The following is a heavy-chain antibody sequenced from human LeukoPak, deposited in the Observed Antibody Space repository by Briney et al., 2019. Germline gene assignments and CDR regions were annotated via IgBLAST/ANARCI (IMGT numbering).Heavy chain of an antibody. V-gene: IGHV3-48*01. Sequence: GGSLRLSCAASGFPFSDYSMNWVRQAPGKGLEDISYINADSKTTHYADSVKGRFTISRDNANNLLYLQLNSLRVEDTAVYYCASRSINWYRGNNKFDPWGQGTLVTVSS. J-gene: IGHJ5*02. CDR2: INADSKTT. CDR3: ASRSINWYRGNNKFDP. D-gene: IGHD6-13*01. CDR1: GFPFSDYS.